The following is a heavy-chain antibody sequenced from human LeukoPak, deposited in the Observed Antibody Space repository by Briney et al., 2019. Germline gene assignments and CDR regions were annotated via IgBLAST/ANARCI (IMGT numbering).Heavy chain of an antibody. CDR3: ARVGDYGSGFDF. Sequence: GGSLRLSCAASGFTFSSYWMHWVRQGPGKGLAWVSRFLSDGSRTTYADSVKGRFTISGDNAKNTLYLQMNSLRAEDTAVYYCARVGDYGSGFDFWGQGTLVTVSS. CDR1: GFTFSSYW. CDR2: FLSDGSRT. J-gene: IGHJ4*02. D-gene: IGHD3-10*01. V-gene: IGHV3-74*01.